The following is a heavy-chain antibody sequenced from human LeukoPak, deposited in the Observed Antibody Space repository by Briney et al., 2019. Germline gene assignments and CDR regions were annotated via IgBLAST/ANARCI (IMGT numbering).Heavy chain of an antibody. CDR1: GYTFTGYY. CDR2: INPNSGGT. J-gene: IGHJ4*02. Sequence: ASVKVSCKASGYTFTGYYMHWVRQAPGQGLEWMGWINPNSGGTNYAQKFQGRGTMTRDTSISIAYMELSRLRSDDTAVYYCAHLRGSSGYLGDYWGQGTLVTVSS. D-gene: IGHD3-22*01. V-gene: IGHV1-2*02. CDR3: AHLRGSSGYLGDY.